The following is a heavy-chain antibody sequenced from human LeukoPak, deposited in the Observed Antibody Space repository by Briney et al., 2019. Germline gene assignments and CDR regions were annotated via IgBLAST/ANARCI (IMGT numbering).Heavy chain of an antibody. CDR1: GGSISSSSYY. Sequence: SETLSLTCTVSGGSISSSSYYWGWIRQPPGKGLEWIGSIYYSGSTYYNPSLKSRVTISVDTSKNQFSLRLRSVTAADTAVYYCASYWDGYNYLYYWGQGSLVTVSS. CDR2: IYYSGST. V-gene: IGHV4-39*07. J-gene: IGHJ4*02. D-gene: IGHD5-24*01. CDR3: ASYWDGYNYLYY.